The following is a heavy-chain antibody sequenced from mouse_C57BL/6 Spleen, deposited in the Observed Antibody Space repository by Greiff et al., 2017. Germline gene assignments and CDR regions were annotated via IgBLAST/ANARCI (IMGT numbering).Heavy chain of an antibody. CDR1: GFTFSDYG. CDR2: ISSGSSTI. Sequence: EVKVVESGGGLVKPGGSLKLSCAASGFTFSDYGMHWVRQAPEKGLEWVAYISSGSSTIYYADTVKGRFTISRDNAKNTLFLQMTSLRSEDTAMYYCARGYYGSSYRYFDVWGTGTTVTVSS. CDR3: ARGYYGSSYRYFDV. V-gene: IGHV5-17*01. J-gene: IGHJ1*03. D-gene: IGHD1-1*01.